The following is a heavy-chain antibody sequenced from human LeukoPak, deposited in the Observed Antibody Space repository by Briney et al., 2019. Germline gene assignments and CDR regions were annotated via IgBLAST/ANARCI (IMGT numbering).Heavy chain of an antibody. Sequence: PGGSLRLSCAASGFTFGSHGMQWVRQAPGKGLEWVALIWYDGSRTNYVDSVMGRFTISRDSSKNTLYLQMNSLRAEDTAVYYCAKEMATIRAFDFWGQGTMVTVSS. CDR2: IWYDGSRT. J-gene: IGHJ3*01. D-gene: IGHD5-24*01. V-gene: IGHV3-33*06. CDR3: AKEMATIRAFDF. CDR1: GFTFGSHG.